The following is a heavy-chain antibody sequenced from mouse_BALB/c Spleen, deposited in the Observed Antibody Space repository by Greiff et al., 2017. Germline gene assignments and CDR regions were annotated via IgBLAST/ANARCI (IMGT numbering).Heavy chain of an antibody. CDR3: TRTGY. V-gene: IGHV6-6*02. CDR1: GFTFSNYW. CDR2: IRLKSNNYAT. J-gene: IGHJ2*01. D-gene: IGHD4-1*01. Sequence: EVKLMESGGGLVQPGGSMKLSCVASGFTFSNYWMNWVRQSPEKGLEWVAEIRLKSNNYATHYAESVKGRFTISRDDSKSRVYLQMNNLRAEDTDIYYCTRTGYWGQGTTLTVSS.